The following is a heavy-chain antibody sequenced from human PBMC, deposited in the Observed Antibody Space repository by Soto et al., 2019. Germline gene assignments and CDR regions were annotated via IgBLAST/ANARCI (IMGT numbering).Heavy chain of an antibody. V-gene: IGHV4-34*01. Sequence: SETLSLTCAVYGGSFSGYYWSWIRQPPGKGLEWIGEINHSGSTNYNPSLKSRVTISVDTSKNQFSLKLSSVTAADTAVYYCARLLFFNGRFQRRFDYWGQGTLVTVSS. CDR1: GGSFSGYY. D-gene: IGHD3-3*01. J-gene: IGHJ4*02. CDR2: INHSGST. CDR3: ARLLFFNGRFQRRFDY.